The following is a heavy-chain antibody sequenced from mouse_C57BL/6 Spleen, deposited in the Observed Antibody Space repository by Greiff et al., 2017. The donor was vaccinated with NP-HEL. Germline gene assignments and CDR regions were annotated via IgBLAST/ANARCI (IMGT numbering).Heavy chain of an antibody. CDR3: ARAHTGGDY. D-gene: IGHD6-1*01. J-gene: IGHJ2*01. CDR2: ISDGGSYT. Sequence: EVKVVESGGGLVKPGGSLKLSCAASGFTFSSYAMSWVRQTPEKRLEWVATISDGGSYTYYPDNVKGRFTISRDNAKNNLYLQMSHLKSEDTAMYYCARAHTGGDYWGQGTTLTVSS. V-gene: IGHV5-4*03. CDR1: GFTFSSYA.